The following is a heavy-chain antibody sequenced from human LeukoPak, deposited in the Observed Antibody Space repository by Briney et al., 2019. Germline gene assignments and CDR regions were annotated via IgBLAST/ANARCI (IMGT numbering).Heavy chain of an antibody. V-gene: IGHV3-53*01. CDR3: ARVYDTAMVTKCDY. J-gene: IGHJ4*02. D-gene: IGHD5-18*01. CDR2: IYSGGST. CDR1: GFTVSSNY. Sequence: PGGSLRLSCAASGFTVSSNYMSWVRQAPGKGLEWVSVIYSGGSTYYADSVKGRFTISRDNSKNTLYLQMNSLRAEDTAVYYCARVYDTAMVTKCDYWGQGTLVTVSS.